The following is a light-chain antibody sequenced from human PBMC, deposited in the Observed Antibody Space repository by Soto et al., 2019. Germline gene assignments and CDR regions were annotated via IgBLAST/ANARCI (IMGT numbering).Light chain of an antibody. CDR3: PQYGSSPPIT. CDR2: DAS. CDR1: QSVSSY. J-gene: IGKJ5*01. V-gene: IGKV3-11*01. Sequence: EIVLTQSPATLSLSPGERATLPCRASQSVSSYLAWYQQKPGQAPRLLIYDASNRATGIPARFSGSGSGTDLTLTISSLEPEDFAVYYCPQYGSSPPITFGQGTRLEIK.